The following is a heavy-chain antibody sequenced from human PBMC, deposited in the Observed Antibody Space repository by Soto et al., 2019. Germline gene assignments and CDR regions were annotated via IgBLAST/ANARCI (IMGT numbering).Heavy chain of an antibody. CDR3: ARGLSSGTPYSGGWYFLDY. D-gene: IGHD3-10*01. J-gene: IGHJ4*01. V-gene: IGHV4-34*01. CDR1: GGSFSGYS. Sequence: PSETLSLTCAVNGGSFSGYSCTWLRQSPEKGLEWIGQINDAGSAIYTPSLRNRVAISVGTSNSEFFLDLSSITAADTAVYYCARGLSSGTPYSGGWYFLDYWSQGTLVTVSS. CDR2: INDAGSA.